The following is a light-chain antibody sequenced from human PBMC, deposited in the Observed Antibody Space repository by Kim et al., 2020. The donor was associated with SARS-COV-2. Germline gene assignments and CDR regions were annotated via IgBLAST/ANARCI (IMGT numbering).Light chain of an antibody. CDR3: HSRDSSGDHVV. Sequence: SSELTQDPAVSVALGQPVRLTCQGDSLRNYYATWYQQRPGQAPVLVLYGKYNRPSGIPDRLSGSASGNTASLTITGAQAEDEADYYCHSRDSSGDHVVFG. V-gene: IGLV3-19*01. CDR1: SLRNYY. CDR2: GKY. J-gene: IGLJ3*02.